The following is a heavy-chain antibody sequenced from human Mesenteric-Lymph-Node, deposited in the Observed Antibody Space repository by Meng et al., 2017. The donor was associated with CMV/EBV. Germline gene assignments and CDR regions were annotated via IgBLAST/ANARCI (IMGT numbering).Heavy chain of an antibody. CDR1: GYSFTNYD. V-gene: IGHV1-8*01. Sequence: ASVKVSCKASGYSFTNYDIHWVRQATGQGLEWMGWMNPNSGKSGYAQKFQDGVIMTTNTSINTPYMELSSLRSEDTAVYYCARSVKWNPLDFWGQGTLVTVSS. CDR2: MNPNSGKS. D-gene: IGHD1-26*01. CDR3: ARSVKWNPLDF. J-gene: IGHJ4*02.